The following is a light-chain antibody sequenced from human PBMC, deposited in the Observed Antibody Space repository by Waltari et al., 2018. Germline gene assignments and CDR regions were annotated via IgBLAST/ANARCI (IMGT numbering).Light chain of an antibody. CDR3: QQYNSDSHS. Sequence: DIQMTQSPSSLSASVGDKVTITCRASQRISTWLACFQLKPGKAPKLLIYKASNLESGVPSRFSGSGSGTEFTLTISSLLPEDFATYYCQQYNSDSHSFGQGTRLEIK. J-gene: IGKJ2*01. CDR2: KAS. V-gene: IGKV1-5*03. CDR1: QRISTW.